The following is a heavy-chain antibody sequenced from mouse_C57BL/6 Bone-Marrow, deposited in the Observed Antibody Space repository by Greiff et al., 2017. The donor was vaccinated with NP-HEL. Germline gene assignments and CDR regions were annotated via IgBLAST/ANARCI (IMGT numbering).Heavy chain of an antibody. V-gene: IGHV1-26*01. CDR3: ARDGSPPFAY. D-gene: IGHD1-1*01. CDR2: INPNNGGT. Sequence: VQLQQSGPELVKPGASVKISCKASGYTFTDYYMNWVKQSHGKSLEWIGDINPNNGGTSYNQKFKGKATLTVDKSSSTAYMELRSLTSEDSAVYYCARDGSPPFAYWGQGTLVTVSA. CDR1: GYTFTDYY. J-gene: IGHJ3*01.